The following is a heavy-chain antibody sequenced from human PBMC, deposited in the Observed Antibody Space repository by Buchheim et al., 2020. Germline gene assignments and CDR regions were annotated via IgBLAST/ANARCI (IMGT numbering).Heavy chain of an antibody. CDR3: SRRSLGITGTSAFDY. J-gene: IGHJ4*02. V-gene: IGHV3-73*01. CDR2: IRSKANSYAT. D-gene: IGHD1-7*01. Sequence: EVQLVESGGGLVQPGGSLKLSCAASGFTFSGSAMHWVRQASGKGLEWVGRIRSKANSYATAYAASVKGRFTISRDDSKNTAYLQMNSMKTEDTAVYYCSRRSLGITGTSAFDYWGQGTL. CDR1: GFTFSGSA.